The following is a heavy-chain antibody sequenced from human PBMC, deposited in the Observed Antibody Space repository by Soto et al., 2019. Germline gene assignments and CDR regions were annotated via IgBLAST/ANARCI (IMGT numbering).Heavy chain of an antibody. J-gene: IGHJ6*02. V-gene: IGHV4-39*01. Sequence: SETLSLTCTVSGGSISSRSYCWGWIRQSPGKGLEWIGSFYNGGSTYYNPSLKSRVTISVDTSKNQFSLKLSSVTAADTAVYYCARHEMVRGVITPYYYHGMDVWGQGTTVTVSS. CDR2: FYNGGST. D-gene: IGHD3-10*01. CDR1: GGSISSRSYC. CDR3: ARHEMVRGVITPYYYHGMDV.